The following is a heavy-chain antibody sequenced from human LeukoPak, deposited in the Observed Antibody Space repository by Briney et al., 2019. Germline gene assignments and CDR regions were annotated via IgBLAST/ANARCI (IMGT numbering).Heavy chain of an antibody. J-gene: IGHJ4*02. CDR2: IYHSGST. V-gene: IGHV4-30-2*01. D-gene: IGHD4-17*01. CDR3: ARAVNGRGDYGGYFDY. CDR1: GGSISSGGYS. Sequence: PSETLSLTCAVSGGSISSGGYSWSWIRQPPGKGLEWIGYIYHSGSTYYNPSLKSRVTISVDRSKNQFSLKLSSVTAADTAVYYCARAVNGRGDYGGYFDYWGQGTLVTVSS.